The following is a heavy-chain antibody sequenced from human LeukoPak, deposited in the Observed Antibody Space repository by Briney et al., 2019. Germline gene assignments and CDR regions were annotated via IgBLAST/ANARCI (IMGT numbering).Heavy chain of an antibody. CDR3: ARDAPVKWELPSYYFDY. J-gene: IGHJ4*02. Sequence: GGSLRLSCAASGFTFSSYGMPWVRQAPGKGLEWVAVIWYDGSNKYYADSVKGRFTISRDNSKNTLYLQMNSLRAEDTAVYYCARDAPVKWELPSYYFDYWGQGTLVTVSS. CDR1: GFTFSSYG. D-gene: IGHD1-26*01. V-gene: IGHV3-33*01. CDR2: IWYDGSNK.